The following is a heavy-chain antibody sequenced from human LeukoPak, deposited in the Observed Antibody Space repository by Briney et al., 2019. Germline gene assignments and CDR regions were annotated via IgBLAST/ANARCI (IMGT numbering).Heavy chain of an antibody. Sequence: SGTLSLTCAVSGGSISSSYWWTWVRQPPGKGLEWIGEIYHSGSTNYNPSLKSRVTMSVDTSKNQFSLKLSSVTATDTAVYYRARDLRYYYGSGSYVWFDPWGQGTLVTVSS. CDR2: IYHSGST. J-gene: IGHJ5*02. V-gene: IGHV4-4*02. D-gene: IGHD3-10*01. CDR1: GGSISSSYW. CDR3: ARDLRYYYGSGSYVWFDP.